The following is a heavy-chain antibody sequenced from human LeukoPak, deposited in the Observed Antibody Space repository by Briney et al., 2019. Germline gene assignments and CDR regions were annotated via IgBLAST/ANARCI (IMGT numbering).Heavy chain of an antibody. Sequence: APVKVSCKASGNAFITGQMHWVRQAPGQGLEWMGIINPSGGSTSYAQKFQGRVTMTRDTSTGTVYMELSSLRSEDTALYYCAREYGTGGLDYWGQGTLVTVSS. CDR3: AREYGTGGLDY. J-gene: IGHJ4*02. V-gene: IGHV1-46*01. CDR2: INPSGGST. CDR1: GNAFITGQ. D-gene: IGHD2-8*02.